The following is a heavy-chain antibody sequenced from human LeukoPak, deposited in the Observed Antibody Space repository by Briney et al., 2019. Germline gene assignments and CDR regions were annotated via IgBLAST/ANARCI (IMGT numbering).Heavy chain of an antibody. CDR3: ARGGATTGRFDY. D-gene: IGHD4-11*01. J-gene: IGHJ4*02. Sequence: GGSLRLSCAASGFAFSAYWVSWVRQAPGKGLEWVANIKGDESEKYYVDFVKGRFTISRDNAKNSLYLQMDSLRIDDTAVYYCARGGATTGRFDYWGQGTLVTGSS. CDR2: IKGDESEK. CDR1: GFAFSAYW. V-gene: IGHV3-7*01.